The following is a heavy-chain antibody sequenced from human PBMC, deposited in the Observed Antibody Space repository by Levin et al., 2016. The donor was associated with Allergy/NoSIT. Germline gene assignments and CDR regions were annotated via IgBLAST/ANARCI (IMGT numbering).Heavy chain of an antibody. V-gene: IGHV4-38-2*01. CDR2: IYHSGST. D-gene: IGHD1-1*01. J-gene: IGHJ5*02. Sequence: GSLRLSCAVSGYSISSGYYWGWIRQPPGKGLEWIGSIYHSGSTYYNPSLKSRVTISVDTSKNQFSLKLSSVTAADTAVYYCARVIVELDRYTRGWFDPWGQGTLVTVSS. CDR3: ARVIVELDRYTRGWFDP. CDR1: GYSISSGYY.